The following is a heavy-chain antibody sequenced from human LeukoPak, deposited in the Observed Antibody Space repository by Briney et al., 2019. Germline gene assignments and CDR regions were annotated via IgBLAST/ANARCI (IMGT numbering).Heavy chain of an antibody. CDR1: GGSISSYY. V-gene: IGHV4-4*07. Sequence: SETLSLTCTVSGGSISSYYWSWIRQPAGKGLEWIGRIYTSGSTNYNPSLKSRVTMSVDTSKNQFSLKLGSVTAADTAVYYCAGKGAYYGSGYYYYYYMDVWGKGTTVTVSS. CDR3: AGKGAYYGSGYYYYYYMDV. J-gene: IGHJ6*03. CDR2: IYTSGST. D-gene: IGHD3-10*01.